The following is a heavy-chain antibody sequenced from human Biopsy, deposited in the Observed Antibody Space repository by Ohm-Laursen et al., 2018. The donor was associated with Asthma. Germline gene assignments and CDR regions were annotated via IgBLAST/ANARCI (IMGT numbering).Heavy chain of an antibody. CDR2: LIPVLGTP. Sequence: SSVKVSCKASGDSFSNYAISWVRRAPGQGLEWMGGLIPVLGTPDHAQMFEGRVTITADESTSTAYMELSSLSSEDTAVYYCARGYSGSDRIVYYYSGLEVWGQGATVTVSS. CDR3: ARGYSGSDRIVYYYSGLEV. D-gene: IGHD5-12*01. V-gene: IGHV1-69*01. CDR1: GDSFSNYA. J-gene: IGHJ6*02.